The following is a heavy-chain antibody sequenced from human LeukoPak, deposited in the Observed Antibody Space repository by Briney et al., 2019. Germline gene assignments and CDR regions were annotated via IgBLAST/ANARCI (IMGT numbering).Heavy chain of an antibody. V-gene: IGHV1-24*01. D-gene: IGHD3-10*01. J-gene: IGHJ4*02. CDR1: GYTLTELS. CDR2: FDPEDGET. Sequence: ASVKVSCKVSGYTLTELSMHWVRQAPGKGLEWMGGFDPEDGETIYAQKFQGRVTMTEDTSTDTAHMELSSLRSEDTAVYYCATPLYGSGSYLDYWGQGTLVTVSS. CDR3: ATPLYGSGSYLDY.